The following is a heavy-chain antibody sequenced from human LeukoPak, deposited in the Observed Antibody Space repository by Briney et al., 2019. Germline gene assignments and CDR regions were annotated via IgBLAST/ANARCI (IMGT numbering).Heavy chain of an antibody. CDR3: AKARGYSGYDLPQLYFDY. CDR1: GFTFSSYA. J-gene: IGHJ4*02. CDR2: ISGSGGST. V-gene: IGHV3-23*01. Sequence: GGSLRLSCAASGFTFSSYAMSWVRQAPGKGLEWVSAISGSGGSTYYADSVKGRFTISRDNSKNTLYLQMNSLRAEDTAVYYCAKARGYSGYDLPQLYFDYWGQGTLVTVSS. D-gene: IGHD5-12*01.